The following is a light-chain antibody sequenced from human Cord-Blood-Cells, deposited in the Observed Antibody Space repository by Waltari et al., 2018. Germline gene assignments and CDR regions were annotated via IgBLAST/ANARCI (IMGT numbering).Light chain of an antibody. CDR2: AAS. Sequence: DIQFTQSPSFLSASVGDRVTITCRASQGISSYLAWYQQKPGKAPMLLIYAASALQSGVPSRFSGSAAGTEFTLTISSLQPEDFATYYCQQRNIYPRTFGQGTKVEIK. J-gene: IGKJ1*01. CDR3: QQRNIYPRT. CDR1: QGISSY. V-gene: IGKV1-9*01.